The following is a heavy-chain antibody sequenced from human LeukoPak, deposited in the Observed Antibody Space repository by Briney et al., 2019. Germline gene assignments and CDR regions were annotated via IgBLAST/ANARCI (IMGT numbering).Heavy chain of an antibody. D-gene: IGHD2-2*01. J-gene: IGHJ6*02. V-gene: IGHV3-30*02. CDR1: RFTFSSYG. Sequence: PGGSLRLSCAASRFTFSSYGMHWVRQAPGKGLEGVAFIRYDGSNKYYADSVKGRFTISRDNSKNTLYLKINSLSAEDTAVYYCAKDPLEQKCLSSTSCYAYYYYGMDVWGQGTTVTVSS. CDR3: AKDPLEQKCLSSTSCYAYYYYGMDV. CDR2: IRYDGSNK.